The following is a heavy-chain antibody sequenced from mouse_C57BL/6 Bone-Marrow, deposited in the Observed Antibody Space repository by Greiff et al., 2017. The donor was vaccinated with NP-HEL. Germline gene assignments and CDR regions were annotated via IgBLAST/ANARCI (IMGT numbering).Heavy chain of an antibody. Sequence: QVQLQQPGAELVKPGASVKLSCKASGYTFTSYWMHWVKQRPGQGLEWIGMIHPNSGSTNYNEKFKSKATMTVDKSSSTAYMQLSSLTSEDSAVYYCARSGYYYVSSLYYFDYWGQGTTLTVSS. D-gene: IGHD1-1*01. V-gene: IGHV1-64*01. CDR2: IHPNSGST. J-gene: IGHJ2*01. CDR1: GYTFTSYW. CDR3: ARSGYYYVSSLYYFDY.